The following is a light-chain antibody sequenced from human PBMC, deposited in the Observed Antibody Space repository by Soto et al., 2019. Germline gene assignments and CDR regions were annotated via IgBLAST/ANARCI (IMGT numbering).Light chain of an antibody. CDR1: QSVRSSY. J-gene: IGKJ1*01. V-gene: IGKV3-20*01. Sequence: EIVLPQSPGTLSLSPGESATLNCRASQSVRSSYLAWYQQKPGQAPRLLIYDASNRATGIPARFSGSGSGTDFTLTISRLEPEDFAVYYCQQFGSSRTFGQGTKVDIK. CDR2: DAS. CDR3: QQFGSSRT.